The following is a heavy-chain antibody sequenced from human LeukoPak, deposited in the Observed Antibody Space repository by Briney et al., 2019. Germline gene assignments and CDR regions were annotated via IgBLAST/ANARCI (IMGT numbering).Heavy chain of an antibody. CDR1: GGSISSGGYY. V-gene: IGHV4-31*03. CDR2: IYYSGST. J-gene: IGHJ6*04. Sequence: TLSLTCPVSGGSISSGGYYWSWIRQHPGKGLEWIGYIYYSGSTYYNPSLKSRVTISVDTSKNQFSLKLSSVTAADTAVYYCARGPSDYYYGMDVWGKGTTATVSS. CDR3: ARGPSDYYYGMDV.